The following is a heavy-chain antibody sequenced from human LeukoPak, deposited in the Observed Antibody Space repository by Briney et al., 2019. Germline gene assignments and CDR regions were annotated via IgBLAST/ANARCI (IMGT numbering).Heavy chain of an antibody. CDR1: GFTFSSYS. J-gene: IGHJ5*02. D-gene: IGHD6-13*01. CDR3: AKDKLIAAAGTNPGYNWFDP. CDR2: ISSSSSYI. V-gene: IGHV3-21*06. Sequence: GGSLRLSCAASGFTFSSYSMNWVRQAPGKGLEWVSSISSSSSYIYYADSVKGRFTISIDNAKNSLYLQMNSLRVDDTALYYCAKDKLIAAAGTNPGYNWFDPWGQGTLVTVSS.